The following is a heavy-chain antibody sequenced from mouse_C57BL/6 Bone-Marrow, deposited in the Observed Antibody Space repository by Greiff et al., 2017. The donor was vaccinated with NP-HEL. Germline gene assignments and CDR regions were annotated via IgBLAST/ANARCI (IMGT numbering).Heavy chain of an antibody. Sequence: QVQLQESGAELVRPGTSVKVSCKASGYAFTNYLIEWVKQRPGQGLEWIGVLNPGSGGTNYNEKFKGKATLTADKSSSTAYMQLSSLTSEDSAVYFCARPDGYYGDYWGQGTSVTVSS. J-gene: IGHJ4*01. D-gene: IGHD2-3*01. V-gene: IGHV1-54*01. CDR3: ARPDGYYGDY. CDR2: LNPGSGGT. CDR1: GYAFTNYL.